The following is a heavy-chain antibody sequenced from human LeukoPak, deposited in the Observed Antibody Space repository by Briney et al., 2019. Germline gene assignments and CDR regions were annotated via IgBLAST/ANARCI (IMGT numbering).Heavy chain of an antibody. J-gene: IGHJ4*02. CDR3: ARDGWPSQEQWLEYYFDY. Sequence: PGASLRLSCAASGSTFSSYAMSWVRQAPGKGLEWVLAISGSGGSTYYADSVKGRFTISRDNSKNTLYLQMNSLRAEDTAVYYCARDGWPSQEQWLEYYFDYWGQGTLVTVSS. CDR1: GSTFSSYA. CDR2: ISGSGGST. D-gene: IGHD6-19*01. V-gene: IGHV3-23*01.